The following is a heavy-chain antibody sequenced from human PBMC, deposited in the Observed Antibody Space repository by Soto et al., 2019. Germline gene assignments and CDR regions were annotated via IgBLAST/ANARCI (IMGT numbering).Heavy chain of an antibody. CDR3: ARWGTTGGLDV. CDR2: TSYDGSNN. CDR1: GFTVSNNY. J-gene: IGHJ4*02. Sequence: VQLVESGGGLIQPGGSLRLSCAVSGFTVSNNYMSWVRQAPGKGLEWVALTSYDGSNNFYGDSVKGRFTISRHNSRNTVELQMDSLTFEDTALYYCARWGTTGGLDVWGQGTLVSVSS. D-gene: IGHD3-16*01. V-gene: IGHV3-30*03.